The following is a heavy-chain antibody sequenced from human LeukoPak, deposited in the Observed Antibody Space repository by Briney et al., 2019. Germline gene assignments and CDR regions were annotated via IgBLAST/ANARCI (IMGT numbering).Heavy chain of an antibody. D-gene: IGHD4-23*01. CDR3: ARDGTSAAFDL. J-gene: IGHJ3*01. V-gene: IGHV3-33*01. CDR1: GFTFSSYG. Sequence: PGGSLRLSCAASGFTFSSYGMHWVRQAPGKGLEWVAVIWYDGSNKYCAASVKGRFTISRDNSKNTLYLQMNSLRAEDTAVYYCARDGTSAAFDLWGQGTMLPVSS. CDR2: IWYDGSNK.